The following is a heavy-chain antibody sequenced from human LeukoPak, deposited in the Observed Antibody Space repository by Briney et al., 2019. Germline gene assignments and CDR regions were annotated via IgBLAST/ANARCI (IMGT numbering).Heavy chain of an antibody. J-gene: IGHJ4*02. Sequence: GGSLRLSCAASGFTFSDYYMSWIRQAPGKGLEWVSYISSSGSTIYYADSVKGRFTISMDNAKNSLYLQMNSLRAEDTAVYYCARYPSEDEYGSRSYYTIDYWGQGTLVTVSS. CDR1: GFTFSDYY. CDR3: ARYPSEDEYGSRSYYTIDY. D-gene: IGHD3-10*01. V-gene: IGHV3-11*01. CDR2: ISSSGSTI.